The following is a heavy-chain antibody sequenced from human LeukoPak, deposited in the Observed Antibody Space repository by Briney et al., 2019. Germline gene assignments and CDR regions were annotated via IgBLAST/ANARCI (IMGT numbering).Heavy chain of an antibody. V-gene: IGHV4-34*01. CDR3: ARYVGYSSSHRSRPFDY. D-gene: IGHD6-13*01. Sequence: SETLSLTCAVYGGSFSGYYWSWIRQPPGKGLEWIGEINHSGSTNYNPSLKSRVTISVDTSKNQFSLKLSSVTAADTAVYYCARYVGYSSSHRSRPFDYWGQGTLVTVSS. CDR2: INHSGST. J-gene: IGHJ4*02. CDR1: GGSFSGYY.